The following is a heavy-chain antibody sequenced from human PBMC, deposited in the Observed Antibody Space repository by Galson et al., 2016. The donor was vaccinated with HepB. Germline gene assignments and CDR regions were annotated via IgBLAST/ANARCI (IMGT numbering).Heavy chain of an antibody. D-gene: IGHD3-10*01. CDR3: ARDRSSGSGNFGY. CDR1: GYSISSDYF. CDR2: IARSGNI. V-gene: IGHV4-38-2*02. J-gene: IGHJ4*02. Sequence: QVQLQESGPGLMKPSETLSLTCPVSGYSISSDYFWGWIRQPPVKGLEWVGTIARSGNIHYNPSLTSRVTMSVEPSKNQFALRLSSVTAADTAVYYCARDRSSGSGNFGYWGQGTLVTVSS.